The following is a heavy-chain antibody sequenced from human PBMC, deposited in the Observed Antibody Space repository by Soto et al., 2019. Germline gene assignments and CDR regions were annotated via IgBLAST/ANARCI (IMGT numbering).Heavy chain of an antibody. Sequence: EVQLVESGGGLVKPGGSLRLSCAASGFTFSNAWMSWVRQAPGKGLEWVGRIKSKTDGGTTDYAAPVKGRFTISRDDSKNTLYLQMNSLKTEDTAVYYCTTDPGPAHDRHDAFDIWGQGTMVTVSS. J-gene: IGHJ3*02. V-gene: IGHV3-15*01. CDR2: IKSKTDGGTT. CDR1: GFTFSNAW. CDR3: TTDPGPAHDRHDAFDI.